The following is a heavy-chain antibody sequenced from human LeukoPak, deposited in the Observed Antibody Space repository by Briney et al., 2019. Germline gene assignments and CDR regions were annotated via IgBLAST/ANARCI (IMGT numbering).Heavy chain of an antibody. D-gene: IGHD3-22*01. J-gene: IGHJ6*03. CDR2: INSDGSNT. CDR1: GFTFSSYW. CDR3: ARGQWFSYYYYMDV. Sequence: GGSLRLSCAASGFTFSSYWMTWVRQAPGKGLVWVSRINSDGSNTSYADSVKGRITISRDNAKNTLYLQMNSLRAEDTGIYYCARGQWFSYYYYMDVWGKGTTVTVSS. V-gene: IGHV3-74*01.